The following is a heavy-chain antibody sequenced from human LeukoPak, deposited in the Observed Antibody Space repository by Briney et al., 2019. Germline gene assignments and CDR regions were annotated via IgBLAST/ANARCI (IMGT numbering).Heavy chain of an antibody. D-gene: IGHD2-8*01. V-gene: IGHV4-34*01. J-gene: IGHJ4*02. CDR3: ARIYCTNGVCYYDY. Sequence: NPSETLSLTCAVYGGSFSGYYWSWIRQPPGKGLEWIGEINHSGSTNYNPSLKSRVTISVDTSKNQFSLKLSSVTAADTAVYYCARIYCTNGVCYYDYWGQGTLVTVSS. CDR1: GGSFSGYY. CDR2: INHSGST.